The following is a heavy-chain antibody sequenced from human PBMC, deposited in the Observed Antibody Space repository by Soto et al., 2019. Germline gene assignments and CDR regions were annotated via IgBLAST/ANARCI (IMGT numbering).Heavy chain of an antibody. Sequence: QLQLQESGPGLVKPSETLSLTCTVSGGSISSSSYYWGWIRQPPGKGLEWIGSIYYSGSTYYNPSLKSRVTISVDTSKNQFSLKLSSVTAADTAVYYCARRGSRYSHLGAFDIWGQGTMVTVSS. V-gene: IGHV4-39*01. CDR1: GGSISSSSYY. J-gene: IGHJ3*02. CDR3: ARRGSRYSHLGAFDI. CDR2: IYYSGST. D-gene: IGHD5-18*01.